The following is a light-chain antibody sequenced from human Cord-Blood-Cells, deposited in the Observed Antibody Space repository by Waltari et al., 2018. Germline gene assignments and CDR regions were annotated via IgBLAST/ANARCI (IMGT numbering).Light chain of an antibody. V-gene: IGKV4-1*01. Sequence: DIVMIQTPDSLAVSLGERATINYKSSQSVLYSSNNKNCLAWYQQKPGQPPKLLIYWASTRESGVPDRFSGSGSGTDFTLTISSLQAEDVAVYYCQQYYSTPYSFGQGTKLEIK. CDR3: QQYYSTPYS. J-gene: IGKJ2*03. CDR1: QSVLYSSNNKNC. CDR2: WAS.